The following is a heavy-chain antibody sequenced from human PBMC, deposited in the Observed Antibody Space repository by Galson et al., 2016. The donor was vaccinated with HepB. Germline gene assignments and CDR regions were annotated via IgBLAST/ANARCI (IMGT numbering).Heavy chain of an antibody. D-gene: IGHD2-15*01. J-gene: IGHJ6*02. CDR3: ARAHSGGTDYYDYAMDV. CDR1: GYIFNNFW. V-gene: IGHV5-51*01. CDR2: IYPGDSHS. Sequence: QSGAEVKKPGESLKISCKGSGYIFNNFWVAWVRQMPGKGLEWMGIIYPGDSHSRYSPSLQGQVTISADKSINTAYLQWSSLTASDTAVYYCARAHSGGTDYYDYAMDVWGQGTTVTVSS.